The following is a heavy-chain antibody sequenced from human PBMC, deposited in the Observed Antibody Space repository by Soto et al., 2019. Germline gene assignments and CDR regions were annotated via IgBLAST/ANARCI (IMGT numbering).Heavy chain of an antibody. CDR1: GFTFTDYY. CDR2: INPNSGGT. J-gene: IGHJ4*02. D-gene: IGHD6-19*01. Sequence: ASVKVSCKTSGFTFTDYYMHWVRQAPGQGLEWMGWINPNSGGTNYAQSFQGRVTMTRDTSISTAYMEVRRLRSDDTAVYYCARFQSSVAGTLADYWGQGXLVTV. CDR3: ARFQSSVAGTLADY. V-gene: IGHV1-2*02.